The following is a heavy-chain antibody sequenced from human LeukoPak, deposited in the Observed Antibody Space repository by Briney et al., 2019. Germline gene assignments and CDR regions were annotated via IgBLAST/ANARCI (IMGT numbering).Heavy chain of an antibody. Sequence: GGSLRLSCEASGFTFGSFAMSWVRQAPGKGLQWLSGISAGGYYTYYADSVKGRFTISRDNSKNALFIETTSLRTEDTAVYYCAKDGSWGDYQFYFYMDVWGKGTTVTVSS. CDR2: ISAGGYYT. CDR1: GFTFGSFA. D-gene: IGHD2-2*01. J-gene: IGHJ6*03. CDR3: AKDGSWGDYQFYFYMDV. V-gene: IGHV3-23*01.